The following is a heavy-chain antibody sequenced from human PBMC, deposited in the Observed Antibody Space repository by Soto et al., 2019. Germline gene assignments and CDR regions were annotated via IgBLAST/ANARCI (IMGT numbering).Heavy chain of an antibody. V-gene: IGHV4-4*02. CDR2: IYHSGST. CDR3: ATLPPRIVVVQHEIPT. J-gene: IGHJ5*02. D-gene: IGHD2-15*01. Sequence: PSETLSLTCAVSGTSISSTFWWTWVRQPPGKGLEWIGEIYHSGSTKYNPSLKSRVTISVDKSNNQFSLELRAVTAADTAVYYCATLPPRIVVVQHEIPTWGQGTLVTVSS. CDR1: GTSISSTFW.